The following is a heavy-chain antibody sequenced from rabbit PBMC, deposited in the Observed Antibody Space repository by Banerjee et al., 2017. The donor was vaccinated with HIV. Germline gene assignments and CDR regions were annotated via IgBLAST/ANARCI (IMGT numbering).Heavy chain of an antibody. Sequence: QEQLEESGGGLVKPEGSLTLTCTASGFSLSTYAMTWVRQAPGKGLEWIACIDTSSGSAWYASWAKGRFTISKTSSTTVTLQMTSLTAADTATYFCARYMRYVGYIDYGNLWGPGTLVTV. CDR2: IDTSSGSA. D-gene: IGHD7-1*01. V-gene: IGHV1S45*01. CDR1: GFSLSTYA. J-gene: IGHJ4*01. CDR3: ARYMRYVGYIDYGNL.